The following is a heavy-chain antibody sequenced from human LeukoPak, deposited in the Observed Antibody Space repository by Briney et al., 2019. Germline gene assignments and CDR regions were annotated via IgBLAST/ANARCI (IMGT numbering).Heavy chain of an antibody. V-gene: IGHV3-53*01. Sequence: GGSLRLSCAASGFTVSTNYMSWVRQPPGKGLEWVSVIFSAGSTYYADSVKGRFTISRDNSKNTLYLQMNSLRAEDTAVYYCARRGTAVTGPAFDICGQGTMVTVSS. CDR3: ARRGTAVTGPAFDI. CDR2: IFSAGST. CDR1: GFTVSTNY. J-gene: IGHJ3*02. D-gene: IGHD6-19*01.